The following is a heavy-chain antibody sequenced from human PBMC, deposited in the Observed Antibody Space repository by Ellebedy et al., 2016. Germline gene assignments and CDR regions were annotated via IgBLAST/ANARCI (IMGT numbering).Heavy chain of an antibody. CDR2: INPNSGGT. CDR3: AILGGWLVHGYFQH. J-gene: IGHJ1*01. Sequence: ASVKVSCKASGYTFTGYYMHWVRQAPGQGLEWMGWINPNSGGTNYAQKFQGWVTMTRDTSISTAYMELSRLRSDDTAVYYCAILGGWLVHGYFQHWGQGTLVTVSS. D-gene: IGHD6-19*01. V-gene: IGHV1-2*04. CDR1: GYTFTGYY.